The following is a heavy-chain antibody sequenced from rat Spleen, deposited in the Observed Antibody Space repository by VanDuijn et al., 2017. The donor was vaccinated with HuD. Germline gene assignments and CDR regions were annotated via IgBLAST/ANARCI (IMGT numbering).Heavy chain of an antibody. Sequence: QVQLKESGPGLVQPSQSLSLTCTVSGFSLTSYGVSWVRQPPGKGLEWIAAIWSGGSTYYNSALKSRLSISRDTSKSQVFLKMNSLQPEDTGTYYCASHGPRISRFAYWGQGTLVTVSS. CDR2: IWSGGST. CDR1: GFSLTSYG. D-gene: IGHD1-6*01. V-gene: IGHV2S8*01. J-gene: IGHJ3*01. CDR3: ASHGPRISRFAY.